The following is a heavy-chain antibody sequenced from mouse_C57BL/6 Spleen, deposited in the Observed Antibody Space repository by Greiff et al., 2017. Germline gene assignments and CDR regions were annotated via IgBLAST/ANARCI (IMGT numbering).Heavy chain of an antibody. D-gene: IGHD1-1*01. Sequence: QVQLQQSGAELMKPGASVKLSCKATGYTFTGYWIEWVKQRPGHGLEWIGEILPGSGSTNYNEKFKGKATFTADTSSNTAYMQLSSLTTDDSAIYYCARWNYGSSSFAYWGQGTLVTVSA. J-gene: IGHJ3*01. CDR1: GYTFTGYW. V-gene: IGHV1-9*01. CDR3: ARWNYGSSSFAY. CDR2: ILPGSGST.